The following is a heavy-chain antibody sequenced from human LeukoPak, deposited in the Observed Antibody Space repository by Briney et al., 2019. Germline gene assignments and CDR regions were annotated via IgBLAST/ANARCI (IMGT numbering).Heavy chain of an antibody. CDR1: GGSISSYY. V-gene: IGHV4-59*01. CDR2: VSYGGIT. J-gene: IGHJ1*01. CDR3: ARGLTVTTVWRNPFQH. D-gene: IGHD4-17*01. Sequence: NPSETLSLTCTVSGGSISSYYWSWIRQPPGKGLEWIGYVSYGGITNYSPSLKSRVTISVDTSKNQFSLNLSSVTAADTAVYYCARGLTVTTVWRNPFQHWGQGTLVTVSS.